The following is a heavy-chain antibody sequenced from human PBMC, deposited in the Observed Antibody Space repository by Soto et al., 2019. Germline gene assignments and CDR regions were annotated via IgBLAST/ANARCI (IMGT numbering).Heavy chain of an antibody. J-gene: IGHJ4*02. V-gene: IGHV3-23*01. Sequence: EVQLLESGGGLEQPGGSLRLSCVASGFTFSNYAMNWIRQAPGKGLEWVSSISGSDDRTFFADSVKGRFTIARDNSKDTVFLPMNNMRGEDTALYYCTKGGRGIDIFVDSWGQGTLVSVSS. CDR1: GFTFSNYA. CDR3: TKGGRGIDIFVDS. CDR2: ISGSDDRT. D-gene: IGHD3-9*01.